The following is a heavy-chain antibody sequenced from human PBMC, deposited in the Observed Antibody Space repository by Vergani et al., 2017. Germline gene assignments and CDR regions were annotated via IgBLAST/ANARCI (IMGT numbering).Heavy chain of an antibody. D-gene: IGHD3-10*01. CDR2: IIPIFGTA. V-gene: IGHV1-69*01. Sequence: QVQLVQSGAEVKKPGSSVKVSCKASGGTFSSYAISWVRQAPGQGLEWMGGIIPIFGTANYAQKFQGRVTITADESTSTAYMELSSLRSEDTAVYYCASAATHYGSGSFSWFDPWGQGTLVTVSS. CDR1: GGTFSSYA. J-gene: IGHJ5*02. CDR3: ASAATHYGSGSFSWFDP.